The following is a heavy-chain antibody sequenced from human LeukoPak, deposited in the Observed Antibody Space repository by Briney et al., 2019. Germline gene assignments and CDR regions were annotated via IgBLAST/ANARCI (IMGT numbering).Heavy chain of an antibody. D-gene: IGHD6-19*01. CDR2: ISATDSPR. CDR3: ARENSSGWYY. V-gene: IGHV3-11*01. CDR1: GFTFSDYY. Sequence: PGGSLRLSCAASGFTFSDYYMSWIRQAPGKGLEWISYISATDSPRFYADSVKGRFTISRDNAKKSLFLQMNSLRAADTAVYYCARENSSGWYYWGQGTLVTVSS. J-gene: IGHJ4*02.